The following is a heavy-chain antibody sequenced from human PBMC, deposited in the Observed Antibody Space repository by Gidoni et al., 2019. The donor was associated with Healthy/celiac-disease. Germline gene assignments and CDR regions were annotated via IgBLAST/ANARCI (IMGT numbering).Heavy chain of an antibody. CDR1: GFTFSSYA. J-gene: IGHJ4*02. V-gene: IGHV3-23*01. Sequence: EVQLLESGGGLVQPGGSLRLSCAASGFTFSSYAMSWVRQAPGKGLGWVSAISGSGGSTYYADSVKGRFTISRDNSKNTLYLQMNSLRAEDTAVYYCAKAPSVNYDFWSGYYGPTQFDYWGQGTLVTVSS. D-gene: IGHD3-3*01. CDR2: ISGSGGST. CDR3: AKAPSVNYDFWSGYYGPTQFDY.